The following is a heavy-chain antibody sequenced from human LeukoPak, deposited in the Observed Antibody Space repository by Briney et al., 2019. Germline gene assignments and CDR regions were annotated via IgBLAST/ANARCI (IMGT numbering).Heavy chain of an antibody. CDR1: GFTFSSYS. Sequence: GGSLRLSCAASGFTFSSYSMNWVRQAPGKGLEWVSSISSSSSYIYYADSVKGRFTISRDNAKNSLYLQMNSLRAEDTAVYYCARYYDSSGYYDYWGQGTLATVSS. J-gene: IGHJ4*02. CDR2: ISSSSSYI. V-gene: IGHV3-21*01. CDR3: ARYYDSSGYYDY. D-gene: IGHD3-22*01.